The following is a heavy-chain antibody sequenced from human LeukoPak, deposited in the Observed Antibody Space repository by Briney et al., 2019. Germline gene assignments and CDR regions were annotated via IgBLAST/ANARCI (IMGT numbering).Heavy chain of an antibody. D-gene: IGHD4-17*01. V-gene: IGHV3-21*06. CDR1: GFTFSSYS. CDR3: VRGDGDLFDF. J-gene: IGHJ4*02. Sequence: GGSLRLSCAASGFTFSSYSMNWVRQAPGKGLEWVSFISKTSSNLYYGGSVRGRFTISRDNAKNSIYLQMTSLRAEDTAVYYYVRGDGDLFDFWGQGTLVSVSS. CDR2: ISKTSSNL.